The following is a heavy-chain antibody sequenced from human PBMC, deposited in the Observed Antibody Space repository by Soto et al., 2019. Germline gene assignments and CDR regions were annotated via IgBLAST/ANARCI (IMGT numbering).Heavy chain of an antibody. CDR3: ARDFFDSSDYTTNWFDP. Sequence: PSETLSLTCTVSGGSMISYYWSWIRQPPGRGLEWIGSIYYSGSTYYNPSLKSRVTISVDTSKNQFSLKLTSVTAADAALYYCARDFFDSSDYTTNWFDPWGQGTLVTVSS. J-gene: IGHJ5*02. D-gene: IGHD3-22*01. V-gene: IGHV4-59*05. CDR1: GGSMISYY. CDR2: IYYSGST.